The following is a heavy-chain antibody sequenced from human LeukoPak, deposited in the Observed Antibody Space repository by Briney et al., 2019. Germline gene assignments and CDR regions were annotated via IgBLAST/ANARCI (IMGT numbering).Heavy chain of an antibody. D-gene: IGHD2-15*01. CDR2: IWYDGSNK. CDR3: ATDRATQYFDY. Sequence: GGSLRLSCAASGITFRSYGMHWVRQATDEGLEWVAFIWYDGSNKYYADSVKGRFTISRDNSRNTLFLQMNSLRAEDTAVYYCATDRATQYFDYWCQGTLVSVSS. CDR1: GITFRSYG. V-gene: IGHV3-30*02. J-gene: IGHJ4*02.